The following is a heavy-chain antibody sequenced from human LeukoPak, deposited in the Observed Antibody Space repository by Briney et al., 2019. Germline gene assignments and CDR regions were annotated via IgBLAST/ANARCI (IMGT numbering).Heavy chain of an antibody. V-gene: IGHV3-43*02. CDR2: ISVDGGTT. D-gene: IGHD2-21*02. Sequence: GGSLRLACAASGFTFANYAMHWVRQAPGKGLEWVSLISVDGGTTDYADSVKGRFTISRDNSKNSLFLQVSSLRTEDTALYYCAKASCGGACYLIDYWGQGTLVTVSS. J-gene: IGHJ4*02. CDR3: AKASCGGACYLIDY. CDR1: GFTFANYA.